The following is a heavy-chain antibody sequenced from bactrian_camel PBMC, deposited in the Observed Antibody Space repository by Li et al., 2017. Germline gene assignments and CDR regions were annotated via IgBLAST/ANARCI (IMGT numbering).Heavy chain of an antibody. V-gene: IGHV3S56*01. Sequence: HVQLVESGGGSVQAGGSLRLSCAFDAYTPANVRMAWFRQAPGKEREGVAAIYTGDYTYYAQAVKGRFTISQDNAKNTVYLQMNSLKPEDTAMYYCAADLFRVTACGAGYVPDFPYRGRGTQVTVS. D-gene: IGHD5*01. CDR1: AYTPANVR. CDR2: IYTGDYT. CDR3: AADLFRVTACGAGYVPDFPY. J-gene: IGHJ6*01.